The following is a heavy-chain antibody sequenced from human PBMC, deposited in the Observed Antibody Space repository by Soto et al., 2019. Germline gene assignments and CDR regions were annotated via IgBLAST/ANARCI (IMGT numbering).Heavy chain of an antibody. CDR2: IGGSGGSA. CDR3: AKDRFHVVVTVSIFDP. Sequence: GGSLRLSCAASGFTFSSYAMSWVRQAPGKGLEWVSTIGGSGGSADYADSVKGRFTISRDNPQNTLYLEMNSLRAEDTAIYYCAKDRFHVVVTVSIFDPWGQGTLVTVSS. CDR1: GFTFSSYA. D-gene: IGHD2-21*02. V-gene: IGHV3-23*01. J-gene: IGHJ5*02.